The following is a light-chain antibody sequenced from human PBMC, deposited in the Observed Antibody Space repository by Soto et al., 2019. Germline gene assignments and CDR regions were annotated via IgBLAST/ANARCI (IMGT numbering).Light chain of an antibody. CDR3: SSYTIMNTWV. CDR2: EVF. J-gene: IGLJ3*02. Sequence: QSALTQPASVSGSPGQSITISCTGTSSDVGGPDYVSWYQQHPGTAPKLLIYEVFKWPSGASSRFSGSKSGNTASLTISGLQAEDEADYYCSSYTIMNTWVFGGGTKVTVL. CDR1: SSDVGGPDY. V-gene: IGLV2-14*01.